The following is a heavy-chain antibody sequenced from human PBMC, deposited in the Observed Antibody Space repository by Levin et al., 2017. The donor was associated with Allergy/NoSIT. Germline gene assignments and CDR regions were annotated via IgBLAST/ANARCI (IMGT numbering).Heavy chain of an antibody. V-gene: IGHV3-74*01. CDR2: INSDGRTT. CDR3: ARVVYSGYDPFY. Sequence: LSLTCAASGFTFSHYWMHWVRQAPGKGLVWVSRINSDGRTTDYADSVKGRFTISRDNAKNTLYLQMNSLRAEDTAVYYCARVVYSGYDPFYWGQGTLVTVSS. CDR1: GFTFSHYW. D-gene: IGHD5-12*01. J-gene: IGHJ4*02.